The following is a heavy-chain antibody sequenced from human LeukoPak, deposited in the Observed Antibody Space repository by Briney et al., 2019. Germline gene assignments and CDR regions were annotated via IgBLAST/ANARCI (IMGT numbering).Heavy chain of an antibody. J-gene: IGHJ6*02. CDR1: GGTFSSYA. CDR2: IIPILGIA. D-gene: IGHD6-13*01. V-gene: IGHV1-69*04. CDR3: ARVQQLDNGMDV. Sequence: GASVKVSCKASGGTFSSYAISWVRQAPGQGLEWMGRIIPILGIANYAQKFQGRVTITADKSTSTAYMELSSLRSEDTAVYYCARVQQLDNGMDVWGQGTTVTVSS.